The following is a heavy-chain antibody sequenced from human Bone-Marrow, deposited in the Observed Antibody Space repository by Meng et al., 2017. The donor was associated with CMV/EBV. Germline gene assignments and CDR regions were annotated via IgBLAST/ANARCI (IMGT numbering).Heavy chain of an antibody. CDR1: GFSFSIYS. CDR2: ISSSSNYI. CDR3: AKDHAPAAMAGYWFDP. D-gene: IGHD2-2*01. V-gene: IGHV3-21*01. J-gene: IGHJ5*02. Sequence: GESLKISCEASGFSFSIYSMNWVRQAPGKGLEWVSSISSSSNYIYYADSVKGRFTISRDNAKNSLYLQMNSLRAEDTAVYYCAKDHAPAAMAGYWFDPWGQGTLVTVSS.